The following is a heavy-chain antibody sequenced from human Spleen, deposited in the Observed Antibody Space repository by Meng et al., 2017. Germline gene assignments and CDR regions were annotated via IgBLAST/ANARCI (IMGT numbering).Heavy chain of an antibody. Sequence: SETLSLTCTVSGYSVSSGYYWGWIRQPPGKGLEWIGNIYHSGSTNYNPSLKSRVTMSADTSKNQFSLKLTSVTAADTAVYYCARASQEEHLWYSLHPFDIWGQGTMVTVSS. CDR2: IYHSGST. D-gene: IGHD5-18*01. J-gene: IGHJ3*02. CDR1: GYSVSSGYY. V-gene: IGHV4-38-2*02. CDR3: ARASQEEHLWYSLHPFDI.